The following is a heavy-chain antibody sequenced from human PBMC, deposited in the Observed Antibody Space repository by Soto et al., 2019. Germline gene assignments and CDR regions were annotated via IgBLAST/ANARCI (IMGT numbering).Heavy chain of an antibody. Sequence: EVQLLESGGGLVQPGGSLRLSCAASGFTFSTYAMSWVRQTPGKGLEWVSAISDIGGSTYYAASVKGRFTIPRDNSKNTLYLQVNSLRAEDTAVYYCAKVGCGWRLLDYWGQGTLVTVSS. J-gene: IGHJ4*02. CDR3: AKVGCGWRLLDY. D-gene: IGHD3-16*01. V-gene: IGHV3-23*01. CDR1: GFTFSTYA. CDR2: ISDIGGST.